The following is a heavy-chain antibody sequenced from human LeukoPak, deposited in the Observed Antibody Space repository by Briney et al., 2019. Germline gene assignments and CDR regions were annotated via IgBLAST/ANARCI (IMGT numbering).Heavy chain of an antibody. D-gene: IGHD2-15*01. V-gene: IGHV7-4-1*02. Sequence: ASVKVSCKASGYTFTGYYMHWVRQAPGQGLEWMGWINTNTGNPTYAQGFTGRFVFSLDTSVSTAYLQISSLKAEDTAVYYCARDLGSIVYYYYYGMDVWGQGTTVTVSS. CDR2: INTNTGNP. J-gene: IGHJ6*02. CDR1: GYTFTGYY. CDR3: ARDLGSIVYYYYYGMDV.